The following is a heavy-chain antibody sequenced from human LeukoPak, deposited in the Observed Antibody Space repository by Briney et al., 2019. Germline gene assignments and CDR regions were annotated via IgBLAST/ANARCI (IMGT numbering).Heavy chain of an antibody. Sequence: ASVKVSCKASGYTFTNYDINWVRQATGQGLEWMGWMNPNSGNTGYAQKFQGRVTITRNTSISTAYMELSSLRSEDTAVYYCARAQTGYYNFDYWGQGTLVTVSS. V-gene: IGHV1-8*03. D-gene: IGHD3-9*01. J-gene: IGHJ4*02. CDR3: ARAQTGYYNFDY. CDR2: MNPNSGNT. CDR1: GYTFTNYD.